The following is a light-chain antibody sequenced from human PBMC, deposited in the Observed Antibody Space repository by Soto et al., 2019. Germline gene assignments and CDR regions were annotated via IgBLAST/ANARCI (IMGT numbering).Light chain of an antibody. CDR3: SSYTITATL. CDR1: SNDVGLYNY. V-gene: IGLV2-14*03. Sequence: QSALTQPASVSGSPGQSITISCTGSSNDVGLYNYVSWYQQHPGKAPKLVISDVTNRPSRVSDRFSGSKSGNTAFLTISGLQAEDEADYYCSSYTITATLFGRGTKLTVL. J-gene: IGLJ2*01. CDR2: DVT.